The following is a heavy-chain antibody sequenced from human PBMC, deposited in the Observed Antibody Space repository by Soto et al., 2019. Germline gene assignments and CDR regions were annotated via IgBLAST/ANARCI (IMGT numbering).Heavy chain of an antibody. Sequence: EVQLVESGGGLVQPGGSLRLSCAASGFTFSSYSMNWVRQAPGKGLEGVSYSSSSSSTIYYADSVKGRFTICRDNAKNSLYLQKNSKRDDDTAVYYCARDQQLGARPAYNGMEVWGQGTTVTVSS. J-gene: IGHJ6*02. CDR2: SSSSSSTI. CDR1: GFTFSSYS. CDR3: ARDQQLGARPAYNGMEV. D-gene: IGHD6-6*01. V-gene: IGHV3-48*02.